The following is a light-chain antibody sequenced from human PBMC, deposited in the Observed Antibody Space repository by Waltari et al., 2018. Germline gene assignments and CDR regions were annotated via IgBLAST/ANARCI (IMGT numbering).Light chain of an antibody. CDR2: DVN. CDR1: IRYVGGSDF. Sequence: QSALTQPASVSGSPGQSITIPCTGTIRYVGGSDFLSWYQQHPGKAPKVMIYDVNKWPSGVSNRFSGSKSGNTASLTISGLQAEDEAEYYCSSYTSSNTWVFGGGTQVTVL. J-gene: IGLJ3*02. CDR3: SSYTSSNTWV. V-gene: IGLV2-14*01.